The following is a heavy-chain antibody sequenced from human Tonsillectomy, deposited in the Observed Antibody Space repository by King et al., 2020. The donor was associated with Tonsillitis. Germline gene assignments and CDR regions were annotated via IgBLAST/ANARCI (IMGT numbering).Heavy chain of an antibody. Sequence: VQLVESGAEVKKPGTSVKVSCKASGYTFTSYSISWVRQAPGQGLEWMGWISAYNGNRKYAEKVQDRVTLTTDTSTSTAYMELTSLRSDDTAVYYCARDTPSDSSGFYYGIHGAFDVWGQGTKVTVSS. CDR2: ISAYNGNR. D-gene: IGHD3-22*01. J-gene: IGHJ3*01. CDR3: ARDTPSDSSGFYYGIHGAFDV. V-gene: IGHV1-18*04. CDR1: GYTFTSYS.